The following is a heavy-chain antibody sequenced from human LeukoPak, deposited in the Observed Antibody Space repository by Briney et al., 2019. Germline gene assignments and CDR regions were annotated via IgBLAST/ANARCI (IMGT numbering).Heavy chain of an antibody. CDR1: GYSFTSYW. Sequence: PGESLKISCKGSGYSFTSYWIGWVRQMPGKGLEWMGIIYPGDSDTRYSPSFQGQVTISADKSISTAYLQWSSLKASDTAMYYCARGDTAMVPLYYYYGMDVWGQGTTVTVSS. CDR2: IYPGDSDT. J-gene: IGHJ6*02. CDR3: ARGDTAMVPLYYYYGMDV. V-gene: IGHV5-51*01. D-gene: IGHD5-18*01.